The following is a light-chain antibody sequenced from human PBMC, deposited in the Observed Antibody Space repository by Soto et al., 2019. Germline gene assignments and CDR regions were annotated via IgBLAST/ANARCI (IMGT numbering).Light chain of an antibody. CDR3: LHDYSYPRT. Sequence: IQMTQSPSSLSASLGDRVIITCRASQAIRNDLGWYQQKPGKAPKLLIYTASTLQSGVPSRFSGSGSGADFTLTIRSLQPEDSATYYCLHDYSYPRTFGQGTKVDIK. CDR1: QAIRND. V-gene: IGKV1-6*01. CDR2: TAS. J-gene: IGKJ1*01.